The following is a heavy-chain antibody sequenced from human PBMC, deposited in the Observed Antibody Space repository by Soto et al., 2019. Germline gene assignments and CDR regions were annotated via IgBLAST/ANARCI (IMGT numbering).Heavy chain of an antibody. CDR2: INHSGST. CDR3: ARGSGDYSNHQVF. J-gene: IGHJ4*02. Sequence: QVQLQQWGAGLLKPSETLSLTCAVYGGSFSGYYWSWIRQPPGKGLEWIGEINHSGSTNYNPSLKSRVTISVDTSKNQFSLKLSSVTAADTAVYYCARGSGDYSNHQVFWGQGTQVTVSS. CDR1: GGSFSGYY. V-gene: IGHV4-34*01. D-gene: IGHD4-4*01.